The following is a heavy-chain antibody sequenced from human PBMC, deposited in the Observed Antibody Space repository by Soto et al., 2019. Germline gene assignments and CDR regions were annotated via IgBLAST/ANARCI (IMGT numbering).Heavy chain of an antibody. Sequence: QVQLVESGGGVVQPGRSLRLSCAASGFTVSSYGLHWVRQAPGKGLEWLAFISYDGSDKFYADSVKGRFIISRDSSKNTLYLQMNSLRAEDTAVYYCARVLGGYPNFDFWVQGTLVTVSS. CDR3: ARVLGGYPNFDF. J-gene: IGHJ4*02. V-gene: IGHV3-30-3*01. CDR1: GFTVSSYG. D-gene: IGHD3-22*01. CDR2: ISYDGSDK.